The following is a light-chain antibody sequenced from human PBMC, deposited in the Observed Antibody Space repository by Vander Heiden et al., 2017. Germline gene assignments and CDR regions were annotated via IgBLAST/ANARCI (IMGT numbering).Light chain of an antibody. V-gene: IGLV1-51*01. CDR2: DTN. J-gene: IGLJ2*01. CDR3: GTWDSSRSDGGIL. Sequence: SVLTHLPSVSAAPGPTVTISCSGSTSDIGNNYVSWYQQLPGTAPRLLIYDTNKRPSGIPGRFSGSKSGTSATLGITGLQTEDEADYYCGTWDSSRSDGGILFGGGTKVTVL. CDR1: TSDIGNNY.